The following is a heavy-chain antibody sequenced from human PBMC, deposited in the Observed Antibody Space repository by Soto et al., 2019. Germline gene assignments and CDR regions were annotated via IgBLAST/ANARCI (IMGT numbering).Heavy chain of an antibody. V-gene: IGHV1-69*02. Sequence: QVQLVQSGAEVKKPGSSVKVSCKASGGTFSSYTISWVRQAPGQGLEWMGRIIPILGIANYAQKFQGRVTITSDKSTSTAYMELSSLRSEYTAVYYCATCGGDCYSPFDYWGQGTLVTVSS. CDR2: IIPILGIA. CDR1: GGTFSSYT. CDR3: ATCGGDCYSPFDY. J-gene: IGHJ4*02. D-gene: IGHD2-21*02.